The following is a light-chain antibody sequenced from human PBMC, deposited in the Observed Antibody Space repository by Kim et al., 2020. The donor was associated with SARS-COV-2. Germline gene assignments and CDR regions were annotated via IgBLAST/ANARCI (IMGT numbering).Light chain of an antibody. CDR3: QHYNGYPLT. J-gene: IGKJ4*01. V-gene: IGKV1-5*03. Sequence: ASVEDRVTMTCRASQTNNSWLAWYQQKPGKAPKLLIYTASTLQNGVPSRFSGSKSGTEFTLTISSLQPDDFATYYCQHYNGYPLTFGGGTKVDIK. CDR1: QTNNSW. CDR2: TAS.